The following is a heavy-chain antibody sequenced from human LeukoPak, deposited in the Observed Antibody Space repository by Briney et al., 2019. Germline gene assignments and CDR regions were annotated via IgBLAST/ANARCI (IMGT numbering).Heavy chain of an antibody. J-gene: IGHJ5*02. V-gene: IGHV1-24*01. CDR1: GYTLSDLA. D-gene: IGHD3-22*01. CDR2: LDPEDGEA. CDR3: ATGNSSGYYYDWFDP. Sequence: ASVKVSCKVSGYTLSDLAMHWVRQAPGKGLEWMGGLDPEDGEAIYAQPLQGRVTMTEDTSSDTAYMVLSSLRSEDTAVYYCATGNSSGYYYDWFDPWGQGTLVTVSS.